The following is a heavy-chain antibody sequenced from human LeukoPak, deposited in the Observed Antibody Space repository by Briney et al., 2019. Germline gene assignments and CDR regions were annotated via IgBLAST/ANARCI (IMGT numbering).Heavy chain of an antibody. CDR3: ARGQLLYWMEVEANY. V-gene: IGHV1-8*01. CDR2: MNPNSGNT. Sequence: ASVKVSCKASGYTFTSYDINWVRQATGQGLEWMGWMNPNSGNTGYAQKFQGRVTMTRNTSISTAYMELSSLRSDDTAVYYCARGQLLYWMEVEANYWGQGTLVTVSS. D-gene: IGHD2-2*02. CDR1: GYTFTSYD. J-gene: IGHJ4*02.